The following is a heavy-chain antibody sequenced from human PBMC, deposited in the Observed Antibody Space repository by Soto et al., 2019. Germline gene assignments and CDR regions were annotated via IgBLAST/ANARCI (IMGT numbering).Heavy chain of an antibody. Sequence: QVQLVQSGAEVKKPGSSVKVSCKASGGTFSSYAISWVRQAPGQGLEWMGGIIPIFGTANYAQKFQGRVTITAAESTATANRELSSLRSEDTAVYYCARESPPPSGSYGGGYWGQGTLVTVSS. CDR1: GGTFSSYA. V-gene: IGHV1-69*01. CDR2: IIPIFGTA. J-gene: IGHJ4*02. CDR3: ARESPPPSGSYGGGY. D-gene: IGHD1-26*01.